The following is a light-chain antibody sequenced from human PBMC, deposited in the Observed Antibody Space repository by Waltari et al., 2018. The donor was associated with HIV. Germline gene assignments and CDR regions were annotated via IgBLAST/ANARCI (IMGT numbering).Light chain of an antibody. CDR3: AAYHAGLGGYV. Sequence: QSVLTQPPSASGTPGQRVTISCSTSASTKIARDQIFWFQHHPGAAPKHLIYQPDQGPPWVTARCSGSTSTTSASLAICRLPSEAEAHYYRAAYHAGLGGYVFATGTKVSVL. J-gene: IGLJ1*01. CDR2: QPD. CDR1: ASTKIARDQ. V-gene: IGLV1-47*01.